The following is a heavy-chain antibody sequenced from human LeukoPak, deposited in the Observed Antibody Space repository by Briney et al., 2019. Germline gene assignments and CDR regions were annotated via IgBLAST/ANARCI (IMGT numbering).Heavy chain of an antibody. V-gene: IGHV3-23*01. CDR3: ARDIAVAGTRGDFDY. CDR2: ITGSSGST. Sequence: GGSLRLSCAASGFTFNSYAMTWVRQAPGKGLEWVSAITGSSGSTYYADSVKGRFTISRDNSKNTLYLQMNSLRAEDTAVYYCARDIAVAGTRGDFDYWGQGTLVTVSS. D-gene: IGHD6-19*01. CDR1: GFTFNSYA. J-gene: IGHJ4*02.